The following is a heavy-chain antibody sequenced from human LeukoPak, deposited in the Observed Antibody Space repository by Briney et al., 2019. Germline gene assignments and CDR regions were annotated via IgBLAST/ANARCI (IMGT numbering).Heavy chain of an antibody. CDR1: GGSISSSSYY. D-gene: IGHD3-10*01. CDR3: ALTGELLRGINDY. V-gene: IGHV4-39*01. J-gene: IGHJ4*02. CDR2: IYYSGST. Sequence: NTSETLSLTCTVSGGSISSSSYYWGWIRQPPGKGLGWIGSIYYSGSTYYNPSLKSRVTISVDTSKNQFSLKLSSVTAADTAVYYCALTGELLRGINDYWGQGTLVTVSS.